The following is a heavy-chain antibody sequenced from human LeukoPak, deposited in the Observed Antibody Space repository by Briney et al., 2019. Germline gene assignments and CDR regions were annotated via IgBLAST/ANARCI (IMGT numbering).Heavy chain of an antibody. Sequence: ASVKVSCKASGYTFTGYYMHWVRQALGQGLEWMGWINPNSGGTNYAQKFQGRVTMTRDTSISTAYMELSRLRSDDTAVYYCARGKGYCSSTSCQVFDYWGQGTLVTVSS. D-gene: IGHD2-2*01. CDR1: GYTFTGYY. V-gene: IGHV1-2*02. CDR3: ARGKGYCSSTSCQVFDY. CDR2: INPNSGGT. J-gene: IGHJ4*02.